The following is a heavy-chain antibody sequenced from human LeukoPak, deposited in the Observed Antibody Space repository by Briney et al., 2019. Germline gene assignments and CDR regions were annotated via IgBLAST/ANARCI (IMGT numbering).Heavy chain of an antibody. D-gene: IGHD3-9*01. CDR1: GFTYSSYA. Sequence: QPGGSLRLSCAASGFTYSSYAMSWVRQAPGKGLEWVSAISGSGGSTYYADSVKGRFTISRDNSKNTLYLQMNSLRAEDTALYYCAKDPIADYDTLTGRFDPWGQGTLVTVSS. CDR2: ISGSGGST. CDR3: AKDPIADYDTLTGRFDP. J-gene: IGHJ5*02. V-gene: IGHV3-23*01.